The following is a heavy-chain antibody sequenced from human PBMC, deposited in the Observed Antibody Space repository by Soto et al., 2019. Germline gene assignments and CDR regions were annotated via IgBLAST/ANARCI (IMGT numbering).Heavy chain of an antibody. CDR2: IIPIFGTA. J-gene: IGHJ5*02. D-gene: IGHD3-22*01. CDR3: ARDPTYYYDSSGYKGWFDP. Sequence: SVKVSCKASGGTFRSYAISWVRQAPGQGLEWMGGIIPIFGTANYAQKFQGRVTITADESTSTAYMELSSLRSEDTAVYYCARDPTYYYDSSGYKGWFDPWGQGTLVTVSS. V-gene: IGHV1-69*13. CDR1: GGTFRSYA.